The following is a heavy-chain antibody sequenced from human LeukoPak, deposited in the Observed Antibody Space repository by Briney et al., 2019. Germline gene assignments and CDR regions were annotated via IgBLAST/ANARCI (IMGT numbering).Heavy chain of an antibody. V-gene: IGHV4-4*07. CDR2: IYTSGST. Sequence: SETLSLTCTVSGGSIRSYYWSWIRQPAGKGLEWIGRIYTSGSTNCNPSLESRVTMSVDTSKNQFSLKLSSVTAADTAVYYCARISDCSSSSCPYYYYMGVWGKGTTVTVSS. J-gene: IGHJ6*03. D-gene: IGHD2-2*01. CDR3: ARISDCSSSSCPYYYYMGV. CDR1: GGSIRSYY.